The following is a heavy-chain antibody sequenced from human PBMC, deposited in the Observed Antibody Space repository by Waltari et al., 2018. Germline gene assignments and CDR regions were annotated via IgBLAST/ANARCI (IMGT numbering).Heavy chain of an antibody. J-gene: IGHJ6*02. CDR1: GVSFSGYY. CDR2: INHSGST. CDR3: ASSLYGMDV. V-gene: IGHV4-34*01. Sequence: QVQLQQWGAGLLTPSETLSLPCAVYGVSFSGYYWSWIRQPPGKGLEWIGEINHSGSTNYNPSLKSRVTISVDTSKNQFSLKLSSVTAADTAVYYCASSLYGMDVWGQGTTVTVSS.